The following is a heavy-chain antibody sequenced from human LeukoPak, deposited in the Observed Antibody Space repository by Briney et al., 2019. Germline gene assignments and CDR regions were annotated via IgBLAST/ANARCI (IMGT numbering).Heavy chain of an antibody. CDR3: ARGLQRTEDYGDYDPHDY. V-gene: IGHV4-34*01. CDR2: INHSGGT. J-gene: IGHJ4*02. Sequence: PSETLCLTCAVSGVSFSGYYWSWIRQPPGKGLEWIGEINHSGGTNYYPAPKRRLSISVGKTSNKFSFMLISVTGADTAVYYFARGLQRTEDYGDYDPHDYWGQGTLVTVSS. D-gene: IGHD4-17*01. CDR1: GVSFSGYY.